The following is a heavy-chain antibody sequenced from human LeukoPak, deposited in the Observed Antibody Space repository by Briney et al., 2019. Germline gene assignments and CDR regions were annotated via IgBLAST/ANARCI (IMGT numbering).Heavy chain of an antibody. CDR1: GFTFGTYC. Sequence: GGSLRLSCAASGFTFGTYCMHWVRQAPGKGPMWVSRICPDGTVTNYADFVKARFIISRDNARNTVYLQMNSLRVEDTAVYYCVRDFRSADYWGQGTLVTVSS. CDR3: VRDFRSADY. CDR2: ICPDGTVT. J-gene: IGHJ4*02. V-gene: IGHV3-74*01.